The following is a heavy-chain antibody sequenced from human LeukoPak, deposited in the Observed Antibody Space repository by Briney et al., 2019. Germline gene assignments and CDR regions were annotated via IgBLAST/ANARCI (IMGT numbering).Heavy chain of an antibody. CDR1: GFAFHNYA. CDR2: INWNSDTK. Sequence: GGSLRLSCVGSGFAFHNYAMHWVRRPPGKGLEWVSAINWNSDTKAYADSVKGRFTISRDRARNSLYLQMNSLRADDTALYYCAKFFLPYLAGGTGSRWGQGTLVTVSS. CDR3: AKFFLPYLAGGTGSR. D-gene: IGHD3-10*01. V-gene: IGHV3-9*01. J-gene: IGHJ4*02.